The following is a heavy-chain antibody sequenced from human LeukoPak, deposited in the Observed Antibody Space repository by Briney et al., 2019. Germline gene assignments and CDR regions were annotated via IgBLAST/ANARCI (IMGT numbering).Heavy chain of an antibody. J-gene: IGHJ4*02. CDR3: ARGPYPYYSDSSGYTVYFDY. CDR2: IYHSGST. D-gene: IGHD3-22*01. CDR1: GYSISSGYY. V-gene: IGHV4-38-2*01. Sequence: TSETLSLTCAVSGYSISSGYYWGWIRPPPGKGLEWIGSIYHSGSTYYNPSLKSRVTISVDTSKNQFSLKLSSVTAADTAVYYCARGPYPYYSDSSGYTVYFDYWGQGTLVTVSS.